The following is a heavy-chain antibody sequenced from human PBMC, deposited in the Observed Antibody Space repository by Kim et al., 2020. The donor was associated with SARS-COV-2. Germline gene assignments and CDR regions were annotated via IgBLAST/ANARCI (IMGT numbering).Heavy chain of an antibody. V-gene: IGHV1-69*13. CDR1: GGTFSSYG. J-gene: IGHJ6*01. CDR3: ARDRFEEPAGNAYGMDI. CDR2: ISPMFGTT. D-gene: IGHD2-2*01. Sequence: SVKVSCKASGGTFSSYGVSWVRQAPGQGLEWMGGISPMFGTTHHAQKFQGRVTITADESKSIVYMEVRTLRSEDTAVYYCARDRFEEPAGNAYGMDIWGQGTTVTVSS.